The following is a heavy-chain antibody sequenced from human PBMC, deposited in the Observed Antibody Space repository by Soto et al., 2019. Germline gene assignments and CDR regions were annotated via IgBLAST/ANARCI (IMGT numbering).Heavy chain of an antibody. J-gene: IGHJ3*02. D-gene: IGHD3-3*01. Sequence: GASVKVSCKASGYTFTCYYMHWVRQAPGQGLEWMGWINPNSGGTNYAQKFQGRVTMTRDTSISTAYMELSRLRSDDTAVYYCARTFYDFWSGPLVAFDIWGQGTMVTVSS. V-gene: IGHV1-2*02. CDR1: GYTFTCYY. CDR3: ARTFYDFWSGPLVAFDI. CDR2: INPNSGGT.